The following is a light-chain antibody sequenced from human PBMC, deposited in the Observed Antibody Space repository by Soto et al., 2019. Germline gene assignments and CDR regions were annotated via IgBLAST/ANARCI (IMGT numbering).Light chain of an antibody. J-gene: IGKJ2*01. V-gene: IGKV3-20*01. CDR2: GAS. CDR1: QSVSSSY. CDR3: QQVDSSPQT. Sequence: EIVLTQSPGTLSLSPGERATLSCRASQSVSSSYLAWYQQKPGQAPRLLIYGASSRVTGIPDRFSGSGSGTDFTLTISRLEPEDFAVYYCQQVDSSPQTFGQGTKLEIK.